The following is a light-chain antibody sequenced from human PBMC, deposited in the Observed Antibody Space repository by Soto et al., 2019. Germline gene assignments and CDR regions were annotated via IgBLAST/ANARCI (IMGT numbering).Light chain of an antibody. J-gene: IGKJ1*01. Sequence: EIVLTQSPATLSLSPGERATLSCRASQTVRNNLAWYQQRPGQAPRLLIYGASSRATGIPDRFSGSGSGTDFTLTISRLEPEDFAVYYRHQRSNWPPGFGQGTKVDIK. CDR3: HQRSNWPPG. CDR2: GAS. CDR1: QTVRNN. V-gene: IGKV3-11*01.